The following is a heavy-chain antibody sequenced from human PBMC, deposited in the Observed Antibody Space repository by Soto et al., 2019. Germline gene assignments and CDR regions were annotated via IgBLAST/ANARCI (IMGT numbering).Heavy chain of an antibody. D-gene: IGHD2-2*01. V-gene: IGHV2-5*01. J-gene: IGHJ4*02. CDR2: IYWHGDK. CDR1: GFSLSSSGVG. Sequence: SGPTLVNPTQTLTLTCIFSGFSLSSSGVGVGWIRQPPGKALEWLALIYWHGDKRDSPSLKSRLTITKDTSKNHVVLTMINMDPVDTGTYYCARSYCTSTICYGFDYWGKGTPVTVSS. CDR3: ARSYCTSTICYGFDY.